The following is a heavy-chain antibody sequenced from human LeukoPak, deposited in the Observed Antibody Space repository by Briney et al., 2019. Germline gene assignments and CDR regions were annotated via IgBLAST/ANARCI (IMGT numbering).Heavy chain of an antibody. V-gene: IGHV4-34*01. D-gene: IGHD3-10*01. J-gene: IGHJ4*02. Sequence: SETLSLTCAVYGGSFSGYYWSWIRQPPGKGLEWIGEINHSGSTNYNPSLKSRVTISVDTSKNQFSLKLSSVTAADTAVYYCARGLSWNYYGSGSYYKKALYYFDYWGQGTLVTVSS. CDR3: ARGLSWNYYGSGSYYKKALYYFDY. CDR1: GGSFSGYY. CDR2: INHSGST.